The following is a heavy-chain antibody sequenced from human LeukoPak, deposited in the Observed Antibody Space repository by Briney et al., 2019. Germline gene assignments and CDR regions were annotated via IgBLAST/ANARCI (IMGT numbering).Heavy chain of an antibody. V-gene: IGHV3-7*03. J-gene: IGHJ6*04. CDR3: ARKAYGLDV. Sequence: GGSLRLSCAPSGFTFSSYWMSWVRQAPGKGLEWVANIKQDGSEKHYVDSVKGRFTISRDNGKNSLYLQMNSLRAEDTAVYYCARKAYGLDVWGKGTTVTVSS. CDR1: GFTFSSYW. CDR2: IKQDGSEK.